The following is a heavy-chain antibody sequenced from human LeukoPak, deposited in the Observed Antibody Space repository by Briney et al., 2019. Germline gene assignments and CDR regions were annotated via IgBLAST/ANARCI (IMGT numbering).Heavy chain of an antibody. CDR1: GFTLTPYW. V-gene: IGHV3-74*01. J-gene: IGHJ3*02. D-gene: IGHD2-21*01. CDR2: INSVGRDT. CDR3: VRDCCSWDAFDI. Sequence: GGSLRLSCEASGFTLTPYWMHWVRQAPGKGLVWVARINSVGRDTGYADSVKGRLTISRDNAKNTVYLQMNSLRAEDTAVYFCVRDCCSWDAFDIWGQGTMVTVSS.